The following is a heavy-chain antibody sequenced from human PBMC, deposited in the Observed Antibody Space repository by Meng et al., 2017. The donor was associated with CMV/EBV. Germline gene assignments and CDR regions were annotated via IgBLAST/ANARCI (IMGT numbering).Heavy chain of an antibody. CDR2: IIPIFGTA. V-gene: IGHV1-69*06. J-gene: IGHJ3*02. CDR1: TFRSYA. CDR3: ARAPITMIVVVTPAFDI. D-gene: IGHD3-22*01. Sequence: TFRSYAISWVRQATGQGLEWMGGIIPIFGTASYAQKFQGRVTITADKSTSTAYMELSSLRSEDTAVYYCARAPITMIVVVTPAFDIWGQGTMVTVSS.